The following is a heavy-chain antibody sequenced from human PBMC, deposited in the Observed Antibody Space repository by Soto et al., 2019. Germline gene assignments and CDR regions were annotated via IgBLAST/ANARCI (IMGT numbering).Heavy chain of an antibody. CDR2: IYWDDDK. Sequence: QITLKESGPPLVKPTQTLTLTCTFSGFSLSTSGVAVGWIRQPPGKALEWLALIYWDDDKRYSPSLKSRLTITQDTSKNQVVLTMTNMDPVDTATYYCAHRPPERGLATFDPWGQGTLVTVSS. V-gene: IGHV2-5*02. D-gene: IGHD1-1*01. J-gene: IGHJ5*02. CDR3: AHRPPERGLATFDP. CDR1: GFSLSTSGVA.